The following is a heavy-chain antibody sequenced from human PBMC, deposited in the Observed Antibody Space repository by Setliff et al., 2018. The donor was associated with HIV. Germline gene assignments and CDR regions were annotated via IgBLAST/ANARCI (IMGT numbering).Heavy chain of an antibody. J-gene: IGHJ4*02. Sequence: SETLSLTCAVSGGSISGSHWWSWVRQPPGKGLEWIGEIHHSESTNYNPSLKSRVTISVDKSKNHFSLKLSSVTAADTAVYYCASQVPSMLGRSLGYWGQGTLVTVSS. D-gene: IGHD2-8*01. V-gene: IGHV4-4*02. CDR3: ASQVPSMLGRSLGY. CDR2: IHHSEST. CDR1: GGSISGSHW.